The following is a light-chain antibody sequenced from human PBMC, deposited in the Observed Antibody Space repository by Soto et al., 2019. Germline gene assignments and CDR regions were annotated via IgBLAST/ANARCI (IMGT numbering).Light chain of an antibody. Sequence: DIQMTQSPSSVSASVGDRVTITCRASQGISSWLDWYQQKPGKAPKLLIYAASSLQSGVPSRFSGSGSGTDFTLTISSLQPEDCAPYYCQQANSFPLTFGGGTKVEIK. CDR1: QGISSW. CDR2: AAS. CDR3: QQANSFPLT. V-gene: IGKV1-12*01. J-gene: IGKJ4*01.